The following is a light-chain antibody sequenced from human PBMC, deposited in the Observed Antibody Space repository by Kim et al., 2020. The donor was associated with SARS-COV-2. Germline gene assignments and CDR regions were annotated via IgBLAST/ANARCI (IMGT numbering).Light chain of an antibody. V-gene: IGLV1-40*01. CDR1: SSNLGTGYD. CDR3: QSYDTSLGGSVV. J-gene: IGLJ2*01. CDR2: GNT. Sequence: VTISCTGSSSNLGTGYDVHWYQQVPGTAPKLLIYGNTNRPSGVPDRFSGSRSGTSASLAIAGLQAEDEADYYCQSYDTSLGGSVVFGGGTKLTVL.